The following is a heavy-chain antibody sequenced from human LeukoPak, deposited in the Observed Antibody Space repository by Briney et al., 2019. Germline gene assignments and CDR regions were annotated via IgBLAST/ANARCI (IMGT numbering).Heavy chain of an antibody. V-gene: IGHV4-31*03. CDR3: ARQSMSAVFDY. CDR1: GGSISSGGYY. J-gene: IGHJ4*02. D-gene: IGHD2-21*01. Sequence: PSETLSLTCTVSGGSISSGGYYWSWIRQHPGKGLEWIGYIYYSGSTYYNPSLKSRVTISVDTSKNQFSLKLSSVTAADTAVYYCARQSMSAVFDYWGQGTLVTVSS. CDR2: IYYSGST.